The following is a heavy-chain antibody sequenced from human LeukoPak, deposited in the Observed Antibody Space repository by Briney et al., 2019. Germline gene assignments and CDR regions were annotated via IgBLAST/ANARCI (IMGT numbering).Heavy chain of an antibody. V-gene: IGHV3-15*07. J-gene: IGHJ5*02. CDR1: GFTFSNAW. CDR3: ATDFYDST. CDR2: IRSNSDGGTI. Sequence: GGSLRLSCATSGFTFSNAWMNWVRQAPGKGLEWVGRIRSNSDGGTIDYAAPVKDRFTLSRDDSKTTLYLQMNSLQTEDTAVYYCATDFYDSTWGQGTLVTVSS. D-gene: IGHD3-22*01.